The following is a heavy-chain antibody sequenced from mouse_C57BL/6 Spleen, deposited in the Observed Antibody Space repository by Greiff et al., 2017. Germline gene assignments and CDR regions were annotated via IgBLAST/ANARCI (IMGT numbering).Heavy chain of an antibody. J-gene: IGHJ4*01. V-gene: IGHV3-6*01. CDR1: GYSITSGYY. CDR2: ISYDGSN. CDR3: AREGDDYDAYAMDY. D-gene: IGHD2-4*01. Sequence: EVQLVESGPGLVKPSQSLSLTCSVTGYSITSGYYWNWIRQFPGNKLEWMGYISYDGSNNYNPSLKNRISITRDTSKNQFFLKLNSVTTEDTATYYCAREGDDYDAYAMDYWGQGTSVTVSS.